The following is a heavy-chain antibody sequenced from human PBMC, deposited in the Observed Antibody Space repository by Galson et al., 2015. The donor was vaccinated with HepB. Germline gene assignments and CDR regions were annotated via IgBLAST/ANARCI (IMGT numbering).Heavy chain of an antibody. V-gene: IGHV3-30-3*01. CDR2: IPYDGSNK. CDR1: GFTFASYA. J-gene: IGHJ4*02. D-gene: IGHD1-26*01. Sequence: SLRLSCAASGFTFASYAMHWVRQAPGKGLEWAAVIPYDGSNKKYADSVKGRFTISRDNSKNTVYLQMNSLSAEDTAVYYCATPMSRGTYYMHYWGQGTLVTASS. CDR3: ATPMSRGTYYMHY.